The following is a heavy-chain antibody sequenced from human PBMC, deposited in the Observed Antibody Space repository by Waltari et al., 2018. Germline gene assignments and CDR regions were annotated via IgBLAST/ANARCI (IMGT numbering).Heavy chain of an antibody. V-gene: IGHV3-53*01. J-gene: IGHJ4*02. D-gene: IGHD2-15*01. CDR3: TTRVAISGVPGMPDY. CDR1: GFPVSSLS. CDR2: SYSHGTT. Sequence: EVQLVESGGGLIQAGGSLRLSCAASGFPVSSLSRAWVRQAPGKGLESVAISYSHGTTSYADSVKGRFTISRDNSKNTLFLQMSSVRVDDTAMYYCTTRVAISGVPGMPDYWGQGTLVTVSS.